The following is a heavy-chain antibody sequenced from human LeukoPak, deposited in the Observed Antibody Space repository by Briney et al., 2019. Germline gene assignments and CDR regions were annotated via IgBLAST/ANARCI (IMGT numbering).Heavy chain of an antibody. CDR3: ATDPVGYCSANGCYSVDY. CDR2: MNPNSGNT. J-gene: IGHJ4*02. Sequence: GASVKVSCKASGYAFTSYDINWVRQATGQGLEWMGWMNPNSGNTGYAQKFQGRVTMTRNTSISTAYMELTSLRSDDTAMYYCATDPVGYCSANGCYSVDYWGQGTLVTVSS. CDR1: GYAFTSYD. D-gene: IGHD2-15*01. V-gene: IGHV1-8*01.